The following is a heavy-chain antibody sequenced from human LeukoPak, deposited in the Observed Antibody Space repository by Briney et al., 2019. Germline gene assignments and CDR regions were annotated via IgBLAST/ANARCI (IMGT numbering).Heavy chain of an antibody. CDR2: ISDSGGST. CDR3: ARTGRHYYGSGDEG. D-gene: IGHD3-10*01. Sequence: GGSLRLSCAGSGFTFSSYAMTWVRQAPGKGLEWVSGISDSGGSTFTADSVKGRFTISRDNAKNSLYLQMNSLRAEDTAVYYCARTGRHYYGSGDEGWGQGTLVTVSS. CDR1: GFTFSSYA. J-gene: IGHJ4*02. V-gene: IGHV3-23*01.